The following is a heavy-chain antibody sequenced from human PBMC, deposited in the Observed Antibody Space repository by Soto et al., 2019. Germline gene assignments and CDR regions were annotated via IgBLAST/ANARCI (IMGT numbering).Heavy chain of an antibody. V-gene: IGHV3-15*07. CDR3: TFGVWWQQLVLYYFDY. CDR1: GFTFSNAW. J-gene: IGHJ4*02. CDR2: IKSKTDGGTT. D-gene: IGHD6-13*01. Sequence: GGSLRLSCAASGFTFSNAWMNWVRQAPGKGLEWVGRIKSKTDGGTTDYAAPVKGRFTISRDDSKNTLYLQMNSLKTEDTAVYYCTFGVWWQQLVLYYFDYWGQGTLVTVSS.